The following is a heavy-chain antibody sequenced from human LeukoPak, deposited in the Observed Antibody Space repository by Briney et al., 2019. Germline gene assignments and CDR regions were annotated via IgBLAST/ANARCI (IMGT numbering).Heavy chain of an antibody. V-gene: IGHV4-59*01. CDR3: AKNTRSWSFDY. J-gene: IGHJ4*02. Sequence: PSETLSHTCTVSGGSISSYYWSWIRHPPGKGLEWIGYIYYSGSTNYNPSLKSRVTISVDTSKNQFSLKLSSVTAADTAVYYCAKNTRSWSFDYWGQGTLVTVPS. D-gene: IGHD6-13*01. CDR2: IYYSGST. CDR1: GGSISSYY.